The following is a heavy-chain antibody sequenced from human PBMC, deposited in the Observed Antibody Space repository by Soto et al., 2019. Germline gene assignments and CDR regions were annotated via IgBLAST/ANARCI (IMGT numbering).Heavy chain of an antibody. CDR2: ISSSSSTI. CDR1: GLTFSSYS. V-gene: IGHV3-48*02. CDR3: ARDHHPSCSSTSCYSDY. J-gene: IGHJ4*02. Sequence: GGSLRLSCAASGLTFSSYSMNWVRQAPGKGLEWISYISSSSSTIYYADSVKGRFTISRDNAKNSLYLQMNSLRDEDTAVYYCARDHHPSCSSTSCYSDYWGQGTLVTVSS. D-gene: IGHD2-2*01.